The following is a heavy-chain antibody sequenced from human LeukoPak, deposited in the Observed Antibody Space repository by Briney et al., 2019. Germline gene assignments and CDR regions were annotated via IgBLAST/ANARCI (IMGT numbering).Heavy chain of an antibody. CDR3: ASFRVVTAISHY. V-gene: IGHV1-69*04. CDR1: GGTFSSYA. J-gene: IGHJ4*02. D-gene: IGHD2-21*02. Sequence: ASVKVSCKASGGTFSSYAISWVRQAPGQGLEWMGRIIPILGIANYAQKFQGRVTITADKSTSTAYMEPSSLRSEDTAVYYCASFRVVTAISHYWGQGTLVTVSS. CDR2: IIPILGIA.